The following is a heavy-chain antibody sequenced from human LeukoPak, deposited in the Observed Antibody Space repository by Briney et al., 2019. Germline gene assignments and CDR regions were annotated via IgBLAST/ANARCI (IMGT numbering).Heavy chain of an antibody. J-gene: IGHJ4*02. CDR1: GGSISNY. CDR2: IYYSGST. V-gene: IGHV4-59*01. D-gene: IGHD3-3*01. CDR3: ARGSHYDFWSGNYYDY. Sequence: PSETLSLTCTVSGGSISNYWSWIRQPPGKGLEWIGYIYYSGSTNYNPSLKSRVTISVDTSKNQFSLKLSSVTAADTAVYYCARGSHYDFWSGNYYDYWGQGTLVTVSS.